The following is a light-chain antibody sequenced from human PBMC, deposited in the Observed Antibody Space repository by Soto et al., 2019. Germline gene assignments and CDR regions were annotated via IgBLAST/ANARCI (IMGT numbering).Light chain of an antibody. V-gene: IGKV3-15*01. CDR3: QQYNNWPYT. Sequence: EIVMTQSPATLSVSPGERPTLSCRASQIVSSNLAWYQQKPGQAPRLLIYGTFTRATGIPARFSGSGSGTEFTLTISSLQSEDFATYYCQQYNNWPYTFGQGTRLEIK. CDR1: QIVSSN. CDR2: GTF. J-gene: IGKJ2*01.